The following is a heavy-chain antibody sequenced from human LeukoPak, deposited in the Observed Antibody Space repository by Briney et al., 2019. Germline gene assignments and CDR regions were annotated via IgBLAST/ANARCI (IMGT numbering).Heavy chain of an antibody. CDR1: GGSLSSYY. J-gene: IGHJ6*03. CDR3: ARDTTHYYYYMDV. V-gene: IGHV4-59*01. CDR2: IYYSGST. D-gene: IGHD4-17*01. Sequence: SETLSLTRTVSGGSLSSYYWSWIRQPPGKGLEWIGYIYYSGSTNYNPSLKSRVTISVDTSKNQFSLKLSPVTAADTAVYYCARDTTHYYYYMDVWGKGTTVTVSS.